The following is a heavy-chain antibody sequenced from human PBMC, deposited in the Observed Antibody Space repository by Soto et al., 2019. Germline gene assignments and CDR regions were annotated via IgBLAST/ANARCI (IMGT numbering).Heavy chain of an antibody. D-gene: IGHD3-10*01. CDR1: GNTVGTFG. Sequence: QVQLMQSGTEVAKPGASVKVSCKTSGNTVGTFGLSWVRLAPGQGLEWMGWIVGDSGATVYSQKFQGRVTVYSDRSTNTDYLELRSLTSDDSALYYCARVVGYGSGSSRFDTWGQGTLVSVSS. J-gene: IGHJ4*02. CDR3: ARVVGYGSGSSRFDT. CDR2: IVGDSGAT. V-gene: IGHV1-18*01.